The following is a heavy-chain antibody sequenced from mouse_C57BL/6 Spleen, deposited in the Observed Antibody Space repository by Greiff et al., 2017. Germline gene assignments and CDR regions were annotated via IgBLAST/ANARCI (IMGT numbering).Heavy chain of an antibody. V-gene: IGHV1-53*01. CDR1: GYTFTNYC. D-gene: IGHD3-1*01. CDR3: ARRGYDYAMDY. CDR2: INPGNGGT. J-gene: IGHJ4*01. Sequence: QVQLQQPGTELVQPGASVKLSCKASGYTFTNYCMHWVKQRPGQGLEWIGNINPGNGGTNYNEKFKSQATLTVDKSSSTAYMQLSSLTSEDSAVYYCARRGYDYAMDYWGQGTSVTVSS.